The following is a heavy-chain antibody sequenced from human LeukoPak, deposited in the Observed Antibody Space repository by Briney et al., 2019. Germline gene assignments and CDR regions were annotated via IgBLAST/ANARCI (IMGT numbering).Heavy chain of an antibody. V-gene: IGHV3-21*01. J-gene: IGHJ3*02. D-gene: IGHD5-24*01. CDR3: ARDSGRMATLYGKDAFDI. Sequence: GGSLRLSCAASGFTFSSSSMNSVRQAPGKGLERVSSISSSSSYIYYADSVKARFTISRDNAKNSLYLQMNSLRAEDTATYYCARDSGRMATLYGKDAFDIWGQGTMVTVSS. CDR1: GFTFSSSS. CDR2: ISSSSSYI.